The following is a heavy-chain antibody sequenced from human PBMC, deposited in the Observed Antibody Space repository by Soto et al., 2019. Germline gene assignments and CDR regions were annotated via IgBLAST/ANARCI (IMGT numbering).Heavy chain of an antibody. J-gene: IGHJ5*02. D-gene: IGHD2-2*01. CDR3: GRDLTSNANCIDP. CDR2: IYYTGKT. CDR1: GDYIHVGGYY. V-gene: IGHV4-30-4*01. Sequence: SETLSLTCSVSGDYIHVGGYYWTWIRQRPGKGLEWMGYIYYTGKTYYNPSLESRLTMSVDRSKNQFSLRLASVTAADTAVYFCGRDLTSNANCIDPWGQGTLVTVSS.